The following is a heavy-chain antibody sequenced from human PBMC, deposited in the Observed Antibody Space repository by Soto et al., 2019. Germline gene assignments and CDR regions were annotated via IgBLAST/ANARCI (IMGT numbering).Heavy chain of an antibody. CDR2: INPSTNAT. J-gene: IGHJ5*02. D-gene: IGHD3-10*01. CDR1: GYSFSSYG. Sequence: QVHLVQSGPEVKKPGASMKVSCKASGYSFSSYGITWVRQAPGQGLEWMGWINPSTNATNYAQRFQGRVTVTTDTSTTTAYIELRNLKYDDTAVYYCARDWFPRFDPWGPGTLVTVSS. CDR3: ARDWFPRFDP. V-gene: IGHV1-18*01.